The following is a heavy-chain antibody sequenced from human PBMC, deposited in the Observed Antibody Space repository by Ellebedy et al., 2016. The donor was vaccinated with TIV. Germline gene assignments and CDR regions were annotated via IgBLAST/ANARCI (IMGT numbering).Heavy chain of an antibody. CDR1: GFPFTNAW. Sequence: GESLKISCAASGFPFTNAWMNWVRQAPGKGLEWVAHMKYDEIERYYANSVKGRFTISRDNARNSLYLQMESLRVDDTAVYYCVRDTVAVPDGNTFDFWGQGIMVSVS. D-gene: IGHD5-24*01. J-gene: IGHJ3*01. CDR3: VRDTVAVPDGNTFDF. V-gene: IGHV3-7*04. CDR2: MKYDEIER.